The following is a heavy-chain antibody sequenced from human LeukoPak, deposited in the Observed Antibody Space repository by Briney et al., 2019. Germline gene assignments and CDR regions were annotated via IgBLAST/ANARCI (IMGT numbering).Heavy chain of an antibody. V-gene: IGHV4-34*01. CDR3: ASPNYYDSSSYYYLEY. Sequence: SETLPLTCAVSGGSFSGYYWSWIRQPPGKGLEWIGEINHSGSTNYNPSLKSRVTISVDTSKNQFSLKLSSVTAADTAVYYCASPNYYDSSSYYYLEYWGQGTQVTVSS. D-gene: IGHD3-22*01. CDR1: GGSFSGYY. J-gene: IGHJ4*02. CDR2: INHSGST.